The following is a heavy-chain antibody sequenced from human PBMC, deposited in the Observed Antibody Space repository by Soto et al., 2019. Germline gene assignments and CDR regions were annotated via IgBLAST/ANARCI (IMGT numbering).Heavy chain of an antibody. CDR2: IIPIFGTA. V-gene: IGHV1-69*12. D-gene: IGHD3-3*01. Sequence: QVQLVQSGAEVKKPGSSVKVSCKASGGTFSSYAISWVRQAPGQGLEWMGGIIPIFGTANYAQKFQGRVTITADESTSTAYMELSSLRSEDTAVYYCARNNYDFWSGYLNPSVYGMDVWGQGTTVTVSS. CDR1: GGTFSSYA. J-gene: IGHJ6*02. CDR3: ARNNYDFWSGYLNPSVYGMDV.